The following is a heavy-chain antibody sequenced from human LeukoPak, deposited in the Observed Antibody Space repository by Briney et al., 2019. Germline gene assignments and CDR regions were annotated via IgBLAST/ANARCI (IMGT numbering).Heavy chain of an antibody. CDR1: GFTFRTYR. V-gene: IGHV3-48*01. J-gene: IGHJ4*02. CDR2: ISSDSRNI. D-gene: IGHD6-13*01. CDR3: ARAFSSSSWAPLDS. Sequence: GGSLRLSCVASGFTFRTYRMHGVRQAPGKGREWVSYISSDSRNIYYADSVKGRFTISRDNPKTSLFLHMTSRRSQDTAVYSCARAFSSSSWAPLDSSGQGTLLTASS.